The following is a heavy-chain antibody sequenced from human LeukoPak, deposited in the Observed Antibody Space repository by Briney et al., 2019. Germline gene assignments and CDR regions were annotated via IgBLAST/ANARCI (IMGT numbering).Heavy chain of an antibody. CDR3: ARDPSASGARGY. CDR1: GFTFSSYA. J-gene: IGHJ4*02. V-gene: IGHV3-21*01. D-gene: IGHD6-13*01. CDR2: ISSSGSYK. Sequence: PGGSLRLSCAASGFTFSSYAMSWVRQAPGKGLEWVSSISSSGSYKYYADSVKGRFTISRDNAKNSLFLQMNSLRAEDTAVYYCARDPSASGARGYWGQGTLVTVSS.